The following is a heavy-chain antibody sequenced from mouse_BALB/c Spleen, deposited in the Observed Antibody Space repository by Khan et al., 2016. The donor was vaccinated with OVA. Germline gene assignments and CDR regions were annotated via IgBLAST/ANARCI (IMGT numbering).Heavy chain of an antibody. CDR2: IYPGTDNS. CDR1: GYIFTSYW. CDR3: AREEDLYYFEY. Sequence: QVQLKQSGAELVRPGASVKLSCKTSGYIFTSYWIHWVKQRSGQGLEWIARIYPGTDNSYYSEKVKDKATLTADKSSSTAYMQLSSLKYEDSAVYFCAREEDLYYFEYWGQGTTLTVSS. V-gene: IGHV1-76*01. J-gene: IGHJ2*01.